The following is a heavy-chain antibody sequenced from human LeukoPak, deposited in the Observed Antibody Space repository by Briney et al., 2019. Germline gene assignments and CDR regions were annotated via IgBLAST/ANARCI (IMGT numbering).Heavy chain of an antibody. Sequence: GGSLRLSCAASGFTFSSYAMRWVRQARGKGLEWVSAISGSGGSTYYADSVKGRVTISRDNSKNTMYLKMNRLRDEETAVYYCAKEQNYYDSSGYYPERFDYWGQGTLVTVSS. D-gene: IGHD3-22*01. CDR3: AKEQNYYDSSGYYPERFDY. J-gene: IGHJ4*02. CDR2: ISGSGGST. V-gene: IGHV3-23*01. CDR1: GFTFSSYA.